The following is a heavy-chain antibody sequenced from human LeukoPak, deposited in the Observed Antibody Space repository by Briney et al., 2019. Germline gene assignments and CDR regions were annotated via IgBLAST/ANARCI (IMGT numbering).Heavy chain of an antibody. D-gene: IGHD6-19*01. Sequence: GGSVRLSCAASGFTFSSYGMHWVRQAPGKGLEWVAFIRYDGNNKYYADSVKGRFTISRDNSKKTLYLQMNSLRAEDTAVYYCASGLPPAVADPPLDYWGQGTLVTVSS. J-gene: IGHJ4*02. CDR1: GFTFSSYG. CDR2: IRYDGNNK. V-gene: IGHV3-30*02. CDR3: ASGLPPAVADPPLDY.